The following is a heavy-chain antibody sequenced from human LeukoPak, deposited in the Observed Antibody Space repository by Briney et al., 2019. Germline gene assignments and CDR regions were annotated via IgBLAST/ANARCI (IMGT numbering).Heavy chain of an antibody. Sequence: GASVKVSCKASGGTFSSYAISWVRQAPGQGLEWMGGIIPIFGTASYAQKFQGRVTITADESTSTAYMELSSLRSEETAVYYCARANGALDAFDIWGQGTMVTVSS. J-gene: IGHJ3*02. D-gene: IGHD4-17*01. CDR2: IIPIFGTA. V-gene: IGHV1-69*13. CDR1: GGTFSSYA. CDR3: ARANGALDAFDI.